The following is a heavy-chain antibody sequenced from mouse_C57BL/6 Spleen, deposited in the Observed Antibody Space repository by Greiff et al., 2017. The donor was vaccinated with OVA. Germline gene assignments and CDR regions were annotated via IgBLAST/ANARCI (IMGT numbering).Heavy chain of an antibody. CDR2: IYPRSGNT. CDR1: GYTFTSYG. J-gene: IGHJ4*01. V-gene: IGHV1-81*01. D-gene: IGHD1-1*02. CDR3: ARGVDYGDYDAMDY. Sequence: VKLVESGAELARPGASVKLSCKASGYTFTSYGISWVKQRTGQGLEWIGEIYPRSGNTYYNEKFKGKATLTADKSSSTAYMELRSLTSEDSAVYFCARGVDYGDYDAMDYWGQGTLVTVS.